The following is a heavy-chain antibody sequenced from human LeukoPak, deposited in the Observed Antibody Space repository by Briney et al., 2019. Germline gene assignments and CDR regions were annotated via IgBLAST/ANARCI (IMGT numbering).Heavy chain of an antibody. Sequence: GGSLRLSCAVSGFTFSSYGMHWVRQAPGKGLEWVAFIRYDGSNKYYADSVKGRFTISRDNSKNTLYLQMNSLRAEDTAVYYCAKDHYDFWSGSGYYYMDVWGKGTTVTVSS. CDR3: AKDHYDFWSGSGYYYMDV. CDR1: GFTFSSYG. V-gene: IGHV3-30*02. CDR2: IRYDGSNK. J-gene: IGHJ6*03. D-gene: IGHD3-3*01.